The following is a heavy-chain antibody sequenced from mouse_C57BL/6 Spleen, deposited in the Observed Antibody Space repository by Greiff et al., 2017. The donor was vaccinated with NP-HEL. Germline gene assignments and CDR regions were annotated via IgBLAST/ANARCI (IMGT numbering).Heavy chain of an antibody. V-gene: IGHV1-69*01. Sequence: QVQLQQPGAELVMPGASVKLSCKASGYTFTSYWMHWVKQRPGQGLEWIGEIDPSDSYTNYNQKFKGKSTLTVDKSSSTAYMQLSSLTSEDSAVYYGARASYLRVMDYWGQGTSVTVSS. CDR1: GYTFTSYW. D-gene: IGHD5-1*01. CDR3: ARASYLRVMDY. CDR2: IDPSDSYT. J-gene: IGHJ4*01.